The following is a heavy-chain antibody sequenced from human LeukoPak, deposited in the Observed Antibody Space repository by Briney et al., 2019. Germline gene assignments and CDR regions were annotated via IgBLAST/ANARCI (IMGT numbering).Heavy chain of an antibody. CDR1: GGSISSSSYY. CDR2: IYYSGST. CDR3: ASLLRYFDWSRPGDY. Sequence: SKTLSLTCTVSGGSISSSSYYWGWIRQPPGKGLEWIGSIYYSGSTYYNPSLKSRVTISVDTSKNQFSLKLSSVTAADTAVYYCASLLRYFDWSRPGDYWGQGTLVTVSS. V-gene: IGHV4-39*01. J-gene: IGHJ4*02. D-gene: IGHD3-9*01.